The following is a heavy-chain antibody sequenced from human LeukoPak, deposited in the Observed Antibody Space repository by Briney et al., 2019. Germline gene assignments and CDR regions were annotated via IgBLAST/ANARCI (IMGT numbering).Heavy chain of an antibody. Sequence: GASVKVSCKASGYTFTSYGISWVRQAPGQGLEWMGWISAYNGNTNYAQKLQGRVTMTTDTSTSTAYMELGSLRSDDTAVYYCARGGYYDFWSGTSDYYYYGMDVWGQGTTVTVSS. J-gene: IGHJ6*02. D-gene: IGHD3-3*01. CDR2: ISAYNGNT. CDR1: GYTFTSYG. CDR3: ARGGYYDFWSGTSDYYYYGMDV. V-gene: IGHV1-18*01.